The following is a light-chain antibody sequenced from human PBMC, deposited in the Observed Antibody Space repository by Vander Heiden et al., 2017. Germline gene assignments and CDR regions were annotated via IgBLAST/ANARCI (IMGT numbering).Light chain of an antibody. Sequence: QSALTQPASVSGSPGQSSTISCTGTSSDVGGYNYVSCYQQHPGNPLILIWYDVSNRPAGVSNRFSASKSGNTASTTTSGLQAEDAAYYYRSSYTRSSTRVFGGGTKMTVL. J-gene: IGLJ3*02. CDR2: DVS. CDR1: SSDVGGYNY. V-gene: IGLV2-14*01. CDR3: SSYTRSSTRV.